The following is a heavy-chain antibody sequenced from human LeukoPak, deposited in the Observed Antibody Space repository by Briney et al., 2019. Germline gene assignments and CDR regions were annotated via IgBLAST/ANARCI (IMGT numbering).Heavy chain of an antibody. V-gene: IGHV4-61*02. J-gene: IGHJ4*02. CDR1: GGSISSGSYY. CDR3: ATTPDSSGPDY. D-gene: IGHD6-19*01. Sequence: SQTLSLTCTVSGGSISSGSYYWRWLRQPAGKGLEWVGRFYTSGSTNYNPSLKSRVTISVDTSKNQFSLKLSSVPDADTAVYYCATTPDSSGPDYWGQGTLVTVSS. CDR2: FYTSGST.